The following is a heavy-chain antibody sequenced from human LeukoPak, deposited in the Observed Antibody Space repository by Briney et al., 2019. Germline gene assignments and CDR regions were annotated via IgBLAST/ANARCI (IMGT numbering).Heavy chain of an antibody. CDR1: GFTFSSYA. CDR3: AKGGVIIPPFDY. D-gene: IGHD3-3*01. J-gene: IGHJ4*02. V-gene: IGHV3-23*01. Sequence: GGSLRLSCAASGFTFSSYAMSWVRQAPGKGLEWVSAISGSGGSTYYADSVKGRFTISRDNPENTLYLQMNSLRAEDTAVYYCAKGGVIIPPFDYWGQGTLVTVSS. CDR2: ISGSGGST.